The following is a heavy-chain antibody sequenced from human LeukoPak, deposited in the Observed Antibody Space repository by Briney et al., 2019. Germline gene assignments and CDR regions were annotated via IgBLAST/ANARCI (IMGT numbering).Heavy chain of an antibody. J-gene: IGHJ4*02. CDR1: GFTFSSYW. D-gene: IGHD2-2*03. Sequence: GGSLRLSCAASGFTFSSYWMSWVRRAPGKGLEWVANIKEDGSEKNYVDSVKGRFTISRDNAKNSLYLQMNSLRAEDTAVYYCARVISWMYYFDYWGQGTLVTVSS. V-gene: IGHV3-7*01. CDR3: ARVISWMYYFDY. CDR2: IKEDGSEK.